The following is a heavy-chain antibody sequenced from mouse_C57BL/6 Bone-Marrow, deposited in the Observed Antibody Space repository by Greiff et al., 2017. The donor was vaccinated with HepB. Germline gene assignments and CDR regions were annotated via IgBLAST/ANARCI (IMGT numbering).Heavy chain of an antibody. CDR1: GFSLTSYG. CDR3: AKTLPNIYYDYAWFAY. V-gene: IGHV2-3*01. D-gene: IGHD2-4*01. Sequence: VHLVESGPGLVAPSQSLSITCTVSGFSLTSYGVSWVRQPPGKGLEWLGVIWGDGSTNYHSALISRLSISKDNSKSQVFLKLNSLQTDDTATYYCAKTLPNIYYDYAWFAYWGRGTLVTVSA. CDR2: IWGDGST. J-gene: IGHJ3*01.